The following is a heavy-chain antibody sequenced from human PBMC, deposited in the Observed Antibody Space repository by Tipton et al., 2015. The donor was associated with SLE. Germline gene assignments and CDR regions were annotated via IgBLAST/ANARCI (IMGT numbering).Heavy chain of an antibody. CDR1: GFTVSTNY. Sequence: VQLVQSGGGLVQPGGSLRLSCAASGFTVSTNYMTWVRQAPGKGLEWVSLIYSGGITNYADSVKGRFTISRDNSKNTLYLQLNSLTAEDTAVYYCARVPGGFGELFLGAFDIWGQGTMVTVSS. CDR3: ARVPGGFGELFLGAFDI. V-gene: IGHV3-66*01. J-gene: IGHJ3*02. D-gene: IGHD3-10*01. CDR2: IYSGGIT.